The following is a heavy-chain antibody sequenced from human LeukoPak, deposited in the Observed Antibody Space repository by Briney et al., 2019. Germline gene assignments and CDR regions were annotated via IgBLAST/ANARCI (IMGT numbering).Heavy chain of an antibody. Sequence: PSETLSLTCAVYGGSFSGYYWSWIRQPPGKGLEWIGEISHSGSTNYNPSLKSRVTISVDTSKNQFSLKLSSVTAADTAVYYCAKEYDSSGYYYYFDYWGQGTLGTVSS. CDR3: AKEYDSSGYYYYFDY. J-gene: IGHJ4*02. CDR1: GGSFSGYY. V-gene: IGHV4-34*01. CDR2: ISHSGST. D-gene: IGHD3-22*01.